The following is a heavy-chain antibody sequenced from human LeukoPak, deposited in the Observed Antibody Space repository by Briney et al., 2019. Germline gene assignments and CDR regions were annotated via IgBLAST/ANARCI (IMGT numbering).Heavy chain of an antibody. J-gene: IGHJ4*02. CDR2: INAGYGNT. CDR1: GYTFTSYA. CDR3: ARDVVRQWLVPDY. V-gene: IGHV1-3*01. D-gene: IGHD6-19*01. Sequence: ASVKVSCKASGYTFTSYAVHWVRQAPGQRLEWMGWINAGYGNTKYSQKLQGRVTMTTDTSTSTAYMELRSLRSDDTAVYYCARDVVRQWLVPDYWGQGTLVTVSS.